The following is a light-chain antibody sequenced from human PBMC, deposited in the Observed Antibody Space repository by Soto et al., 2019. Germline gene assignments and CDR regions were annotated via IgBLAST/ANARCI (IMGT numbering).Light chain of an antibody. CDR1: QSISTY. V-gene: IGKV3-11*01. CDR2: DAS. CDR3: QQSYSTPRT. Sequence: EIVLTQSPATLSLSPGERATLSCRASQSISTYLTWYQQKPGQTPRLLIYDASHRATGIPARFSGSGSGTDFTLTISSLQPEDFATYYCQQSYSTPRTFGQGTEVEIK. J-gene: IGKJ1*01.